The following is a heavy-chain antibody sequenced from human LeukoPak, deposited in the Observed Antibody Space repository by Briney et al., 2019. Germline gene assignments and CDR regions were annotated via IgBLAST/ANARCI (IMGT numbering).Heavy chain of an antibody. CDR1: GFTFSSYA. Sequence: GGSLRLSCAASGFTFSSYAMSWVRQAPGKGLEWVSLINDSGGNTYYADSVKGRFTISRDNSKNTLFLQMSSLRAEDTAVYYCAKTSAGIRGGYFDYWGRGTLVTVSS. CDR2: INDSGGNT. D-gene: IGHD3-10*01. V-gene: IGHV3-23*01. J-gene: IGHJ4*02. CDR3: AKTSAGIRGGYFDY.